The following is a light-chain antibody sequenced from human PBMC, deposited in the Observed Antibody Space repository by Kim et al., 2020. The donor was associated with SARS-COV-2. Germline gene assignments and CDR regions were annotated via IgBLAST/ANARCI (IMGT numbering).Light chain of an antibody. Sequence: PGERATLSCRASQSVSSYYLAWYQQKPGQAPRLLIYGASSRATGIPDRFSGSGSGTDFTLTISRLEPEDFAVYYCQPYGSSRTFGQGTKVDI. CDR3: QPYGSSRT. V-gene: IGKV3-20*01. CDR1: QSVSSYY. CDR2: GAS. J-gene: IGKJ1*01.